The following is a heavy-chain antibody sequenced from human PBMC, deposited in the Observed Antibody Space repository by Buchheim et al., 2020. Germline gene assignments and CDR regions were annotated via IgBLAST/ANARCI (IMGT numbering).Heavy chain of an antibody. CDR3: ARTPVGGWGKIDY. V-gene: IGHV4-59*11. J-gene: IGHJ4*02. CDR1: GGSFSGHY. Sequence: QLQLQESGPGLVKPSETLSLTCIVSGGSFSGHYWSWIRQPPGKGLEWLGHIYYTGTTNYNPSLNSRVAISLDGSKNQFSLKVNSVTAVDTAVYYCARTPVGGWGKIDYWGQGTL. CDR2: IYYTGTT. D-gene: IGHD2-8*02.